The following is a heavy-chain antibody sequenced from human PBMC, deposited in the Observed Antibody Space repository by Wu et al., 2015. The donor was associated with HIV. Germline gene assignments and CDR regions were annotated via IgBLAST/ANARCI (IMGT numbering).Heavy chain of an antibody. D-gene: IGHD6-13*01. V-gene: IGHV1-2*02. CDR2: VNPTSGGT. J-gene: IGHJ2*01. Sequence: QVRLVQSGAEVRKPGASVKISCKAFGYTFTGYYIHWVRQAPGQGLEWMGWVNPTSGGTNYAQKFQGRVTMTTATSTSTAYMELRSLRSDDTAVYYCAREPLAAAGDYWYFDLWGRGTLVTVSS. CDR3: AREPLAAAGDYWYFDL. CDR1: GYTFTGYY.